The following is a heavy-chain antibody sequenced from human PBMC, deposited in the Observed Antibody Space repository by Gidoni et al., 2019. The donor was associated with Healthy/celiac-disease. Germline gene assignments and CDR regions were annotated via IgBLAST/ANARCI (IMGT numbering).Heavy chain of an antibody. CDR3: ARALYYDFWSGYYKDYWYFDL. D-gene: IGHD3-3*01. V-gene: IGHV3-21*01. Sequence: EVQLVESGGGLVKPGGSLRLSCAASGFTFSSYSMNWVRQAPGKGLEWVSSISSSSYIYYADSVKCRFTISRDNAKNSLYLQMNSLRAEDTAVYYCARALYYDFWSGYYKDYWYFDLWGRGTLVTVSS. CDR1: GFTFSSYS. J-gene: IGHJ2*01. CDR2: ISSSSYI.